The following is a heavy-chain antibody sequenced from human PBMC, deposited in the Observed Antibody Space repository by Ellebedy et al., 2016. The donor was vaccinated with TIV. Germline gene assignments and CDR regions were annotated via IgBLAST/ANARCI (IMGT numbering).Heavy chain of an antibody. CDR3: AKDGFSTSGGVINTLDY. V-gene: IGHV3-33*05. J-gene: IGHJ4*02. D-gene: IGHD3-16*02. CDR2: ISYDGSYQ. CDR1: GFGFTYYN. Sequence: GGSLRLXXAASGFGFTYYNVHWVRQAPGKGLEWVAVISYDGSYQYFTNSVKGRFTISRDNSKNTLYLQMNSLRAEDTAAYFCAKDGFSTSGGVINTLDYWGQGSVVTVSS.